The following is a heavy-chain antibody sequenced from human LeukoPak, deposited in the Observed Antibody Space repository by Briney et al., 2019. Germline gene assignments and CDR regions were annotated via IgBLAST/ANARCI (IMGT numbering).Heavy chain of an antibody. J-gene: IGHJ4*02. Sequence: ASVKVSCKASGYTFTSYDINWVRQAPGQGLEWMGWMNPNSGNTGYAQKFQGRVTMTRNTSISTAYMELSSLRSEDTAVYYCARGLSSSWYWWESISSGSGSRFDYWGQGTLVTVSS. CDR3: ARGLSSSWYWWESISSGSGSRFDY. D-gene: IGHD6-13*01. V-gene: IGHV1-8*01. CDR1: GYTFTSYD. CDR2: MNPNSGNT.